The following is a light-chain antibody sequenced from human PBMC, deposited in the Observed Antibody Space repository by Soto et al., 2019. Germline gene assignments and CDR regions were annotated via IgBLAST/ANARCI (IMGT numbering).Light chain of an antibody. CDR1: SSDVGGYNY. CDR3: SSYTSSSTLEV. V-gene: IGLV2-14*01. CDR2: EVS. Sequence: QSALTQPASVSGSPGQSITISCTGTSSDVGGYNYVSWYQQHPGKAPKLMIYEVSNRPSGVSNRFSSSKSGNTASLTISVLQAEDEAAYYCSSYTSSSTLEVFGGGTKVTVL. J-gene: IGLJ2*01.